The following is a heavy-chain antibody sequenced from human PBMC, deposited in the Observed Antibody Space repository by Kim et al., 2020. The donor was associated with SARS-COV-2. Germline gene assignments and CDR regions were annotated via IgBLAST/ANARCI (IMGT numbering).Heavy chain of an antibody. Sequence: ASVKVSCKASGYTFTSYAMHWVRQAPGQRLEWMGWINAGNGNTKYSQKFQGRVTITRDTSASTAYMELSSLRSEDTAVYYCARGHYYGSGSYYYYYYGMDVWGQGTTVTVSS. J-gene: IGHJ6*02. V-gene: IGHV1-3*01. D-gene: IGHD3-10*01. CDR2: INAGNGNT. CDR3: ARGHYYGSGSYYYYYYGMDV. CDR1: GYTFTSYA.